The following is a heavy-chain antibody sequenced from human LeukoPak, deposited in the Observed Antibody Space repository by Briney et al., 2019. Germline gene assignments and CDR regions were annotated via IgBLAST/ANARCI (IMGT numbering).Heavy chain of an antibody. CDR1: GGSISSSSYY. CDR3: ARAGSSPKPTFDY. D-gene: IGHD6-6*01. J-gene: IGHJ4*02. V-gene: IGHV4-39*07. Sequence: SETLSLTCTVSGGSISSSSYYWGWIRQPPGKGLEWIGSIYYSGSTNYNPSLKSRVTISVDTSKNQFSLKLSSVTAADTAVYYCARAGSSPKPTFDYWGQGTLVTVSS. CDR2: IYYSGST.